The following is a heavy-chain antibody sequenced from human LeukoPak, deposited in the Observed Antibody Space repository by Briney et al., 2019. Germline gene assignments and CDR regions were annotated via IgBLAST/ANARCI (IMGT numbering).Heavy chain of an antibody. D-gene: IGHD3-16*02. CDR3: ARDLSDYVWGSYRLYYFDY. V-gene: IGHV3-7*01. CDR2: IKQDGSEK. J-gene: IGHJ4*02. Sequence: GGSLRLSCAASGFTFSSYWMSWVRQAPGKGLEWVANIKQDGSEKYYVDSVKGRFTISRDNAKNSLYLQMNSLRAEDTAVYYCARDLSDYVWGSYRLYYFDYWGQGTLVTVSS. CDR1: GFTFSSYW.